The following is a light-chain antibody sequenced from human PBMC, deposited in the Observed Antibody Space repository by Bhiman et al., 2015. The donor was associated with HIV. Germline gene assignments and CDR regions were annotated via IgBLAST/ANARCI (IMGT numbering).Light chain of an antibody. CDR2: DVT. CDR3: CSYAGSSTYVV. V-gene: IGLV2-23*02. J-gene: IGLJ2*01. Sequence: QSALTQPASVSGSPGQSITISCTGRSSDVGSYNLVSWYQQHPGKAPKLMIYDVTKRPSGVSNRFSGSKSGNTASLTISGLQAEDEGDYYCCSYAGSSTYVVFGGGTKLTVL. CDR1: SSDVGSYNL.